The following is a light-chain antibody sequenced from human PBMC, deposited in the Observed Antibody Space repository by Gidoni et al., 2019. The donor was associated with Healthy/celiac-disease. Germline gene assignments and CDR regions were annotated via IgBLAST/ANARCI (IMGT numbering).Light chain of an antibody. V-gene: IGKV1-5*03. J-gene: IGKJ1*01. CDR1: QSIGFW. Sequence: DIQLTQSPSTLSASAGDRVTITCRASQSIGFWLAWYRQKPGEAPSLLISQASILQSGVPSRFSGSGSRKEFTLTINNLQPDDFATYFCQQYNGHPWAFGQGTKVEIK. CDR3: QQYNGHPWA. CDR2: QAS.